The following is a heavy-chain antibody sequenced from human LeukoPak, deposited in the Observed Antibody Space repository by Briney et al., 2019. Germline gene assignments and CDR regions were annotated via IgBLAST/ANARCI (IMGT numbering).Heavy chain of an antibody. CDR1: GYSISSGYY. V-gene: IGHV4-38-2*02. D-gene: IGHD5-12*01. CDR2: IYHSGST. Sequence: SETLSLTCTVSGYSISSGYYWGWIRQPPGKGLEWIGSIYHSGSTYYNPSLKSRVTISVDTSKNQFSLKLSSVTAADTAVYYCARARAYSGYDSYYMDVWGKGTTVTISS. J-gene: IGHJ6*03. CDR3: ARARAYSGYDSYYMDV.